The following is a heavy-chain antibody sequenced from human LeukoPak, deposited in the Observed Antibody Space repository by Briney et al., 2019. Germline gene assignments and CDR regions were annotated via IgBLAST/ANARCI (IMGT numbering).Heavy chain of an antibody. J-gene: IGHJ6*03. Sequence: PGGSLRLSCAASGFTFSSYAMSWVRQAPGQGLEWVSAISGSGGSTYYADSVKGRFTISRDNSKNTLYLQMNSLRAEDTAVYYCAKDLEPAAMSYYMDVWGKGTTVTVSS. V-gene: IGHV3-23*01. CDR1: GFTFSSYA. CDR3: AKDLEPAAMSYYMDV. D-gene: IGHD2-2*01. CDR2: ISGSGGST.